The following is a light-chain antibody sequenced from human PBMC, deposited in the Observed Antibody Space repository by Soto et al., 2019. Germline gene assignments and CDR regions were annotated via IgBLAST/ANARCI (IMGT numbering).Light chain of an antibody. Sequence: DIQMTQSPSTLSASVVDRVTITFLASQSISGWLAWYQQKPGKAPKLLIYDASSLESGVPSRFSGSGSGTEFTLTISSLQPDDFATYYCQQYNSYSWTFGQGTKVDIK. V-gene: IGKV1-5*01. CDR1: QSISGW. J-gene: IGKJ1*01. CDR2: DAS. CDR3: QQYNSYSWT.